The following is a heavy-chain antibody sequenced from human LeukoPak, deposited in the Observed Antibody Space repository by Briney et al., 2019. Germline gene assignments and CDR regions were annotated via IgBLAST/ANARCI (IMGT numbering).Heavy chain of an antibody. CDR2: IYYSGST. CDR1: GGSISSYY. D-gene: IGHD6-13*01. CDR3: ARHSSSWYGVDY. Sequence: SETLSLTCTVSGGSISSYYWSWIRQPPGKGLEGIGYIYYSGSTNYNPSLKSRVTISVDTSKNQFSLKLSSVTAADTAVYYCARHSSSWYGVDYWGQGTLVTVSS. J-gene: IGHJ4*02. V-gene: IGHV4-59*01.